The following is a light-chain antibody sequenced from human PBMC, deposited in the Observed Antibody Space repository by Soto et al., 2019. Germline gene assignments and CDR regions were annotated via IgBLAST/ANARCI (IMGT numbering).Light chain of an antibody. CDR1: QSINIY. J-gene: IGKJ1*01. CDR3: QQSYSTPRT. V-gene: IGKV1-39*01. Sequence: DIQMTQFPSSLSASVRNRSTVTYRASQSINIYLNLQQQKPEKAHNHLIYAAYSLQSGVQSMFSGSVSGQDFTLNIRSLQPEDFATYYWQQSYSTPRTFGQGTKVDSK. CDR2: AAY.